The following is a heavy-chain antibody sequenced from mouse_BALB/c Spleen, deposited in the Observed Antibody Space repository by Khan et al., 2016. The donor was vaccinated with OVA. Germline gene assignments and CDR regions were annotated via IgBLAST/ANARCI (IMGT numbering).Heavy chain of an antibody. Sequence: QVQLKESGPVLVAPSQSLSITCTVSGFSLTGYGVNWVRQPPGKGLEWLGMIWGDGSTDYNSALKSRLSISKDNSKSQVFLKMHSLQTDDTARYYCARAYYGNYREAMDYWGQGTSVTVSS. CDR1: GFSLTGYG. J-gene: IGHJ4*01. D-gene: IGHD2-10*01. V-gene: IGHV2-6-7*01. CDR3: ARAYYGNYREAMDY. CDR2: IWGDGST.